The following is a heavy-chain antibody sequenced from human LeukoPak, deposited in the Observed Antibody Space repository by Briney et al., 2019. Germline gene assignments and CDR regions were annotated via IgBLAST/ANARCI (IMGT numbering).Heavy chain of an antibody. CDR2: ISSSSSYI. CDR1: GFTFSSYS. D-gene: IGHD6-19*01. CDR3: ARDRGGWDGLDYYYGMDV. Sequence: GGSLRLSCAASGFTFSSYSMNWVRQAPGKGLEWVSSISSSSSYIYYADSVKGRFTISRDNAKNSLYLQMNSLRAEDTAVYYCARDRGGWDGLDYYYGMDVWGNGSTVTVSS. J-gene: IGHJ6*04. V-gene: IGHV3-21*01.